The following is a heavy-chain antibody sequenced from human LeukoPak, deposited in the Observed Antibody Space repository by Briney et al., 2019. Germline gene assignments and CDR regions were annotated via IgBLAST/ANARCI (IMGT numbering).Heavy chain of an antibody. J-gene: IGHJ4*02. V-gene: IGHV3-7*01. Sequence: GSLRLSCAASGFTFSSYWMSWVRQAPGKVLEWVANIKQDGSEKYYVDSVKGRFTISRDNAKNSLYLQMNSLRAEDTAVYYCARDLDYYDSSGYSDYWGQGTLVTVSS. CDR1: GFTFSSYW. CDR3: ARDLDYYDSSGYSDY. CDR2: IKQDGSEK. D-gene: IGHD3-22*01.